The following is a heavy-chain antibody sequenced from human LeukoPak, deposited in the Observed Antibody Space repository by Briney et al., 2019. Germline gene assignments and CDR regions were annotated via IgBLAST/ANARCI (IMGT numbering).Heavy chain of an antibody. CDR2: ISAYNGNT. V-gene: IGHV1-18*01. Sequence: ASVKVSCKASGYTFTSYGISWVRQAPGQGLEWMGWISAYNGNTNYAQKLQGRVTMTTDTSTSTAYMELRSLRSDDTAVYYCARVEPAKYCTNGVYYPFDYWGQGTLVTVSS. CDR1: GYTFTSYG. CDR3: ARVEPAKYCTNGVYYPFDY. D-gene: IGHD2-8*01. J-gene: IGHJ4*02.